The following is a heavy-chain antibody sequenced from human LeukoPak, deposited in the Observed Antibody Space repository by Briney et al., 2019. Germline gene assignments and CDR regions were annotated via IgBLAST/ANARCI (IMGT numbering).Heavy chain of an antibody. Sequence: PGGSLRLSCAASGFSFNSFPMHWVRQAPGKGPEWVAIISYDGSNNFYADSVKGRFTVSRDNSKNTLYLQMNSLRAEDTAVYYCARDPNWDYYGSGSYYGYFDPWGQGTLVTVSS. D-gene: IGHD3-10*01. V-gene: IGHV3-30-3*01. J-gene: IGHJ5*02. CDR2: ISYDGSNN. CDR3: ARDPNWDYYGSGSYYGYFDP. CDR1: GFSFNSFP.